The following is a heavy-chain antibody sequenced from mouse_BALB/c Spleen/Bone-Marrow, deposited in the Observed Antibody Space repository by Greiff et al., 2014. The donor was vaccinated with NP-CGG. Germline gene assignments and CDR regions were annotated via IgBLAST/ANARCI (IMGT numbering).Heavy chain of an antibody. J-gene: IGHJ3*01. V-gene: IGHV1-69*02. CDR1: GYTFTSYW. CDR3: ARYGGYFPWFAY. D-gene: IGHD2-3*01. CDR2: IDPSDSYT. Sequence: QVQLQQSGAELVKPGASVKLSCKASGYTFTSYWMHWAKQRPGQGLEWIGEIDPSDSYTNYNQKFKGRATLTVDKSSSTAYMRLSSLTSEDSAVYCCARYGGYFPWFAYWGQGTLVTVSA.